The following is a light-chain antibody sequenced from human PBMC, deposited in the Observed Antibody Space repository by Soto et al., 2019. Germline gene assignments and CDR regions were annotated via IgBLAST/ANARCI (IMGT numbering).Light chain of an antibody. Sequence: QSALTQPPSGSGSPGQSVAISCSGTSSDVGSYNRVSWYQQPPGTASKLMIYDVSNRPSGVPDRFSGSKSGNTASLTISGLQAEDEADYYCSSFTTSSTYVFGTGTKLTVL. V-gene: IGLV2-18*02. CDR3: SSFTTSSTYV. J-gene: IGLJ1*01. CDR1: SSDVGSYNR. CDR2: DVS.